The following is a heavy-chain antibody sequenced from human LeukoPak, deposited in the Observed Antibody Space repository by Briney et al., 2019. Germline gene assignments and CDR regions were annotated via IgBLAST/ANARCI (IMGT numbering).Heavy chain of an antibody. CDR1: GYTFTGYY. J-gene: IGHJ4*02. V-gene: IGHV1-2*02. D-gene: IGHD4-11*01. Sequence: ASVKVSCKASGYTFTGYYMHWVRQAPGQGLEWMGWINPNSGGTNYAQKFQCRVTMTRDTSISTAYMGLSRLRSDDAAVYYCARAAVTTVLDYWGQGTLVTVSS. CDR2: INPNSGGT. CDR3: ARAAVTTVLDY.